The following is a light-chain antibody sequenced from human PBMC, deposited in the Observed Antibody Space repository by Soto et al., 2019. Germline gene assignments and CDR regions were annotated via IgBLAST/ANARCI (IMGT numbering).Light chain of an antibody. CDR1: SSHLGAGYD. J-gene: IGLJ2*01. CDR2: RNS. Sequence: QSVLTQPPSVSRAPGQRVTLSCTGGSSHLGAGYDVHWYQSLPGTAPKLLIYRNSNRPSGVPDRFSGSKSGTSASLAITGLQAEDEADYYCQSYDSSLRGSVFGGGTKLTVL. CDR3: QSYDSSLRGSV. V-gene: IGLV1-40*01.